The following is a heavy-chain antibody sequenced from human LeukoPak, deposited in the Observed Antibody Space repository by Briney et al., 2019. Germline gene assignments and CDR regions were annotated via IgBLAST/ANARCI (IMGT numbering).Heavy chain of an antibody. CDR3: ARDLGYDILTGRTASTSYFDY. Sequence: PGGSLRLSCAASTFTFSTYGMHWVRQAPGEGLEWVALISSDGSNKNYADSVKGRFTISRDNAKNSLYLQMNSLRAEDTAVYYCARDLGYDILTGRTASTSYFDYWGQGTLVTVSS. J-gene: IGHJ4*02. V-gene: IGHV3-30*03. D-gene: IGHD3-9*01. CDR1: TFTFSTYG. CDR2: ISSDGSNK.